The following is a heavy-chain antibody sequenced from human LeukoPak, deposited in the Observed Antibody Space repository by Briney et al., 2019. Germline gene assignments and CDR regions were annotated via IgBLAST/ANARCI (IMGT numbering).Heavy chain of an antibody. J-gene: IGHJ3*01. Sequence: PGGSLRLSCAASGFTFSSYAMHWVRQAPGKGLEWVAVISYDGSSKYYADSVKGRFTISRDNSKNTLYLQMNSLRAEDTAVYYCARDGYNSANGIDVWGQGTMVTVSS. V-gene: IGHV3-30-3*01. CDR3: ARDGYNSANGIDV. CDR2: ISYDGSSK. CDR1: GFTFSSYA. D-gene: IGHD1-1*01.